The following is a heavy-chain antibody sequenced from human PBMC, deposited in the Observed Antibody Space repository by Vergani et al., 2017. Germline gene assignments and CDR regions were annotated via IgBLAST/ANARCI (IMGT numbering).Heavy chain of an antibody. CDR3: ARVKGGY. CDR2: MNPNSGNT. CDR1: GYTFTSYG. J-gene: IGHJ4*02. V-gene: IGHV1-8*02. Sequence: QVQLVQSGAEVKKPGASVKVSCKASGYTFTSYGISWVRQAPGQGLEWMGWMNPNSGNTGYAQKFQGRVTMTRDTSISTAYMELSRLTSDDTAVYYCARVKGGYWGQGTLVTVSS. D-gene: IGHD3-16*01.